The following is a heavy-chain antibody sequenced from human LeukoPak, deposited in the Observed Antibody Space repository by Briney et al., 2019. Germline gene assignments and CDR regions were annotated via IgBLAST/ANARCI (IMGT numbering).Heavy chain of an antibody. V-gene: IGHV4-34*01. Sequence: PSETLSLTCTVSGGSISSYYWSWIRQPPGKGLEWIGEINHSGSTNYNPSLKSRVTIPVDTSKSQFSLKLSSVTAADTAVYYCARFLDSSSWGYFDYWGQGTLVTVSS. J-gene: IGHJ4*02. CDR2: INHSGST. CDR1: GGSISSYY. D-gene: IGHD6-13*01. CDR3: ARFLDSSSWGYFDY.